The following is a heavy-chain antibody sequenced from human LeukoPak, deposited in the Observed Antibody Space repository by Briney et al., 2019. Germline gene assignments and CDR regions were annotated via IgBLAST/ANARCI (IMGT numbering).Heavy chain of an antibody. V-gene: IGHV1-8*03. CDR1: GYTFTSYD. CDR2: MNPNSGNT. J-gene: IGHJ4*02. D-gene: IGHD3-22*01. Sequence: ASVKVSCTASGYTFTSYDINWVRQATGQGLEWMGWMNPNSGNTGYAQKFQGRVTITRNTSISTAYMELSSLRSEDTAVYYCARTRPYDSSGYDYWGQGTLVTVSS. CDR3: ARTRPYDSSGYDY.